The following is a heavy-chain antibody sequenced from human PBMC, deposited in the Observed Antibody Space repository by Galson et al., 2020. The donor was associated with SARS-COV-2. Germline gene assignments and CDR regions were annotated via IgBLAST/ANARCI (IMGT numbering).Heavy chain of an antibody. CDR1: GFTFSSSV. J-gene: IGHJ6*02. CDR2: IVVGRGNT. CDR3: AADPLRDADAWYHYFYYGTDV. Sequence: SVKVSCRASGFTFSSSVVQWVRQARGQRLEWIGWIVVGRGNTNYAQKFQERVTITTDMSTSTASMELSSLRSEDSAVYYCAADPLRDADAWYHYFYYGTDVWGQGTTVTVSS. D-gene: IGHD3-3*01. V-gene: IGHV1-58*01.